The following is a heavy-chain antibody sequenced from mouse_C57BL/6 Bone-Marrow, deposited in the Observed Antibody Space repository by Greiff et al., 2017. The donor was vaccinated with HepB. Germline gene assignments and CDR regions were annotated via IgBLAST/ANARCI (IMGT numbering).Heavy chain of an antibody. CDR1: GYAFTNYL. V-gene: IGHV1-54*01. D-gene: IGHD1-1*01. J-gene: IGHJ4*01. CDR3: ARITTVVGKYYAMDY. Sequence: QVQLQQSGAELVRPGTSVKVSCKASGYAFTNYLIEWVKQRPGQGLEWIGVINPGSGGTNYNEKFKSKATLTVDTSSSTAYMQLSSLTSEDSAVYYCARITTVVGKYYAMDYWGQGTSVTVSS. CDR2: INPGSGGT.